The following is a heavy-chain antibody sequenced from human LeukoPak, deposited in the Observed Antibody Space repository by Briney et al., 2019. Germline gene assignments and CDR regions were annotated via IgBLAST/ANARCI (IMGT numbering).Heavy chain of an antibody. Sequence: GGSLRLSCAASGFTFSSYGMHWVRQAPGKGLEWVAVISYDGSNKYYADSVKGRFTISRDNSKNTLYLQMNSLRAEDTAVYYCARDVPDSGNYYPDAFDIWGQGTMVTVSS. CDR1: GFTFSSYG. J-gene: IGHJ3*02. CDR3: ARDVPDSGNYYPDAFDI. CDR2: ISYDGSNK. D-gene: IGHD3-10*01. V-gene: IGHV3-30*03.